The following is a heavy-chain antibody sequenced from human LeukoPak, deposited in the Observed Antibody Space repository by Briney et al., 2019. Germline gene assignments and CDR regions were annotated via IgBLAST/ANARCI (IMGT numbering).Heavy chain of an antibody. CDR3: AKAGFSFPFDS. J-gene: IGHJ5*01. CDR2: ISSNGGST. CDR1: GFTFSSYA. V-gene: IGHV3-64*01. Sequence: PGGSLRLSCAASGFTFSSYAMHWVRQAPGKGLEYVSAISSNGGSTYYANSVKGRFTISRDNSKNTLYLQMGSLRAEDMAVYYCAKAGFSFPFDSWGQGTLVTVSS. D-gene: IGHD6-25*01.